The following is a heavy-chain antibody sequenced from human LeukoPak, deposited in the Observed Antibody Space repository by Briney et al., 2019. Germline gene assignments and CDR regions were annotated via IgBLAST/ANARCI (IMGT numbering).Heavy chain of an antibody. CDR2: INPNSGGT. Sequence: GASVKVSCKASGYTFTGYYMHWVRQAPGQGLDWMGRINPNSGGTNYAQKFQGRVTMTRDTSINTAYMELSRLRSDDTAVYYCAGGTRGRDTAMVTMDVWGKGTTVTVSS. D-gene: IGHD5-18*01. CDR3: AGGTRGRDTAMVTMDV. J-gene: IGHJ6*04. V-gene: IGHV1-2*06. CDR1: GYTFTGYY.